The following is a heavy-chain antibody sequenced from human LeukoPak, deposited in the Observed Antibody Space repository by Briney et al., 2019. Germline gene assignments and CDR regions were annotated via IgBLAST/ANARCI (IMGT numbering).Heavy chain of an antibody. Sequence: GGSLRLSCAASGFTFSSYGMHWVRQAPGRGLEWVAVIWYDGSNKYYADSVKGRFTISRDNSKNTLYLQMNSLRVEDTAVYYCARGAAGSLNTDYWGQGTLVTVSS. CDR3: ARGAAGSLNTDY. D-gene: IGHD6-13*01. CDR2: IWYDGSNK. J-gene: IGHJ4*02. CDR1: GFTFSSYG. V-gene: IGHV3-33*08.